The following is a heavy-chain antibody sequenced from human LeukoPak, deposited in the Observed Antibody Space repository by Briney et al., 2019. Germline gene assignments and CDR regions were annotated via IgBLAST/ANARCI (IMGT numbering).Heavy chain of an antibody. Sequence: GGSLRLSCAASGFTFSSYSFNWVRQVPGKGLEWVSSITTTFYTYYTDSVKGRFTISRDNAKNTLYLQLNSLRAEDTAVYYCAKAGGWTNYFDYWGQGTLVTVSS. D-gene: IGHD6-19*01. J-gene: IGHJ4*02. CDR1: GFTFSSYS. CDR3: AKAGGWTNYFDY. CDR2: ITTTFYT. V-gene: IGHV3-21*04.